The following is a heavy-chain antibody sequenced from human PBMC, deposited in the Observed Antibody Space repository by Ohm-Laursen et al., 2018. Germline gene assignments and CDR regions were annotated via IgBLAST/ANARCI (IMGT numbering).Heavy chain of an antibody. Sequence: PTQPLTLTCTFSGFSLSTSGVGVGWIPQPPGKALEWLVLFYWNDDKPPTPSPKSRITITKDTSKNQVVLTMTNMDPVDTSTYYCAHRQGPYGDYAYCYFDLWGRGTLVTVSS. J-gene: IGHJ2*01. CDR3: AHRQGPYGDYAYCYFDL. CDR2: FYWNDDK. CDR1: GFSLSTSGVG. D-gene: IGHD4-17*01. V-gene: IGHV2-5*01.